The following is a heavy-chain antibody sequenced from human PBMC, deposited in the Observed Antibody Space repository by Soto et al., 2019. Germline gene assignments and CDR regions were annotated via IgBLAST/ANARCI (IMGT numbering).Heavy chain of an antibody. CDR3: ARESHDILTGPPWVWYFDL. D-gene: IGHD3-9*01. V-gene: IGHV4-34*01. CDR1: GGSFSGYY. J-gene: IGHJ2*01. CDR2: INDRGSI. Sequence: QVQLQQWGAGPLRPLETLSLTCGVSGGSFSGYYWAWIRQSPGRGLEWIGDINDRGSINYNQSLKSRVSISVDTSKNHYSLNLRSVTAADTAVYYCARESHDILTGPPWVWYFDLWGRGTLVTVSS.